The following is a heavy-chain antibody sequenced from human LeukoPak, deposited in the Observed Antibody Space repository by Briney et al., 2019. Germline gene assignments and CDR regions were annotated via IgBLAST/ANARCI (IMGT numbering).Heavy chain of an antibody. CDR1: GFTFNNYW. D-gene: IGHD6-13*01. CDR2: INQDGSEK. CDR3: ARDGVAAGLYFDH. Sequence: GGSLRLSCAASGFTFNNYWMNWVRQAPGKGLEWVASINQDGSEKYYVDSVKGRFTISRDNAKNSLYLQMNSLRAEDTAVYYCARDGVAAGLYFDHWGQGTLVTVSS. J-gene: IGHJ4*02. V-gene: IGHV3-7*01.